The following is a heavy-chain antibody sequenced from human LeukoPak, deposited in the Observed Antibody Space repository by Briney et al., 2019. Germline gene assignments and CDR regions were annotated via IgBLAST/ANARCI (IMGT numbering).Heavy chain of an antibody. Sequence: ASVKVSCTASVYTFTNYYVHWVRQAPGQGLEWMGIIDPSGGGTTYAQKFQGRVNMTRDTSTSTVHMELSSLRSGDTAVYYCASLGSGSSPIVDFDYWGQGTLVTVSS. CDR2: IDPSGGGT. J-gene: IGHJ4*02. D-gene: IGHD3-10*01. CDR1: VYTFTNYY. CDR3: ASLGSGSSPIVDFDY. V-gene: IGHV1-46*01.